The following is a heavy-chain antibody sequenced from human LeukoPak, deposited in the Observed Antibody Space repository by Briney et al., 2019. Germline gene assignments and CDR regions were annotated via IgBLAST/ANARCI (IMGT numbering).Heavy chain of an antibody. CDR3: AHRATSSTWYGFDY. CDR1: GFSLTTNGVG. Sequence: SGPTLVKPTQTLTLTCTFSGFSLTTNGVGVGRIRQPPGKALEWLALIYGDDDKRYSPSLKRRLTITKDTSKNQVVLTMTNMDPVDTATYYCAHRATSSTWYGFDYWGQGTLVTVSS. V-gene: IGHV2-5*02. CDR2: IYGDDDK. D-gene: IGHD6-13*01. J-gene: IGHJ4*02.